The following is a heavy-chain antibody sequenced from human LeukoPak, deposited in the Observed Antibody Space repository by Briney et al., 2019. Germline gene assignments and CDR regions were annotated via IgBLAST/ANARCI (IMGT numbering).Heavy chain of an antibody. CDR2: IYSSGST. CDR3: TRLAVAYFDS. CDR1: GFIVSSNY. D-gene: IGHD6-19*01. Sequence: GGSLRLSCAASGFIVSSNYMGWVRQAPGKGLEWVSVIYSSGSTYYPDSEKGRFTIPRDESKNTLYLQMNSLRAEDTAVYYCTRLAVAYFDSWGQGTLVTVSS. J-gene: IGHJ4*02. V-gene: IGHV3-66*04.